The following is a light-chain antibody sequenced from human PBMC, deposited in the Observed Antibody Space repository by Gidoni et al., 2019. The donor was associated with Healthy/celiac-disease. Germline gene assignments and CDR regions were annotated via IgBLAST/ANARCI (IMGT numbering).Light chain of an antibody. CDR3: ATWDDSLNGRV. CDR2: SNN. V-gene: IGLV1-44*01. CDR1: SSNIGTNT. J-gene: IGLJ3*02. Sequence: QSVLTQPPSASGTPGQRVTISCSGSSSNIGTNTVNWYQLLPGTAPKLLIYSNNQRPSGVPDRFSGSKYGTSASLAISGLQSEDEADYYCATWDDSLNGRVFGGGTKLTVL.